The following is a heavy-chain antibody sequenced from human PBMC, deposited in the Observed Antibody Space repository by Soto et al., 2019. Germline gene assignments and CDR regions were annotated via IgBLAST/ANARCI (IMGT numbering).Heavy chain of an antibody. J-gene: IGHJ4*02. V-gene: IGHV1-18*04. Sequence: QVQLVQSGAEVKKPGASVKVSCKTPGYTFTSYGVSWVRQAPGQGLEWVGWISGYNGNTNYAQKLQGRVTMTTDTSTATAYMELRGLRSDDTTIYYCARGYFDYWGQGTLVTVSS. CDR2: ISGYNGNT. CDR3: ARGYFDY. CDR1: GYTFTSYG.